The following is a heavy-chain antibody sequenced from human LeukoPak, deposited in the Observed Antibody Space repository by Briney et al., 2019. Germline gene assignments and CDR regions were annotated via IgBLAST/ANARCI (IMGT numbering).Heavy chain of an antibody. CDR2: INHSGTT. D-gene: IGHD1-26*01. J-gene: IGHJ4*02. CDR1: GGSFSGYY. Sequence: SETLSLTCAVYGGSFSGYYWSWIRQPPGKGLEWIGEINHSGTTNYNPSLKSRVTISVDTSKSQFSLKLSSVTAADTAIYYCARNIVGPRQVDYWGQGTLVTVSS. V-gene: IGHV4-34*01. CDR3: ARNIVGPRQVDY.